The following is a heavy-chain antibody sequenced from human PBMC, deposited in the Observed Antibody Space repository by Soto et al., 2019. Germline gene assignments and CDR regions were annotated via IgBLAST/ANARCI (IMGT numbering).Heavy chain of an antibody. CDR1: GFTVSSNY. CDR3: ARGDYDILTGYYENNWFDP. D-gene: IGHD3-9*01. V-gene: IGHV3-66*01. J-gene: IGHJ5*02. CDR2: IYSGGST. Sequence: PGGSLRLSCAASGFTVSSNYMSWVRQAPGKGLEWVSVIYSGGSTYYADSVKGRFTISRDNSKNTLYLQMNSLRAEDTAVYYCARGDYDILTGYYENNWFDPWGQGTLVTVSS.